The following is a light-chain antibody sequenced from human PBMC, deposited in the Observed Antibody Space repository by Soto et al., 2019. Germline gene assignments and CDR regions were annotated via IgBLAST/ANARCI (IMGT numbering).Light chain of an antibody. Sequence: EVVLTQSPGTLSLSPGESATLSCRASQSVSSNYLAWYQQKPGQAPRLLIYGVSTRATGITDRFSGSGSGTDFSLTISRLEPEDFALYYCQQYFTSPLTFGGGTKVDIK. J-gene: IGKJ4*01. CDR1: QSVSSNY. CDR2: GVS. V-gene: IGKV3-20*01. CDR3: QQYFTSPLT.